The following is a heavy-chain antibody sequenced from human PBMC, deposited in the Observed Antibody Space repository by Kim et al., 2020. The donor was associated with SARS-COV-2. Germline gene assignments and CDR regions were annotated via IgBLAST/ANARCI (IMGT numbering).Heavy chain of an antibody. V-gene: IGHV1-3*01. CDR3: ARVDYSEGWPLPVFDY. J-gene: IGHJ4*02. Sequence: QKFQGRVTITRDTTASTSYMELTSLASEDTAVYYCARVDYSEGWPLPVFDYWGQGTPVTVSS. D-gene: IGHD4-4*01.